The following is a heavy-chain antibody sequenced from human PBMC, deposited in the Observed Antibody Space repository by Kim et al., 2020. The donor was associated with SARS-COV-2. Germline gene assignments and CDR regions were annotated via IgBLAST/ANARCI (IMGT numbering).Heavy chain of an antibody. CDR3: ASWGYCSGGSCALIDY. CDR1: GGTFSFYA. J-gene: IGHJ4*02. Sequence: SVKVSCKASGGTFSFYAISWVRQAPGQGLEWMGGIIPIFGTANYAQKFQGRVTITADESTSTAYMELSSLRSEDTAVYYCASWGYCSGGSCALIDYWGQGTLVTVSS. CDR2: IIPIFGTA. D-gene: IGHD2-15*01. V-gene: IGHV1-69*13.